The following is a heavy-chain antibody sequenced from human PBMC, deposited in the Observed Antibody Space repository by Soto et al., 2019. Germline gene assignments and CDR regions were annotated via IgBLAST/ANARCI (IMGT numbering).Heavy chain of an antibody. CDR3: AKDARYRFGVITFGRSWFDP. D-gene: IGHD3-16*01. J-gene: IGHJ5*02. Sequence: GGSLRLSCAASGFTFSSYGMHWVRQAPGKGLEWVAVISYDGSNKYYADSVKGRFTISRDNSKNTLYLQMNSLRAEDTAVYYCAKDARYRFGVITFGRSWFDPWGQGTLGTVS. CDR2: ISYDGSNK. V-gene: IGHV3-30*18. CDR1: GFTFSSYG.